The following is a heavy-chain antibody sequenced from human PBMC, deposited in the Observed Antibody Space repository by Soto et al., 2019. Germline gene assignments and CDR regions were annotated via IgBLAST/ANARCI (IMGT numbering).Heavy chain of an antibody. CDR1: GDSISSSKW. V-gene: IGHV4-4*02. CDR3: SKTAYYYYGMDV. J-gene: IGHJ6*02. Sequence: SETLSLTCAVSGDSISSSKWWTWVRQPPGKGLEWIGEIYHSGTTNYIPSLKSRVTISVDTSKNQFSLRLSSVTAADTAVYYCSKTAYYYYGMDVWGQGTTVTVSS. CDR2: IYHSGTT.